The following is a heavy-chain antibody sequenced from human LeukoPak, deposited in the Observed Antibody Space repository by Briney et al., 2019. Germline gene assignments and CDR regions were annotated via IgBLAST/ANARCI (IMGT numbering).Heavy chain of an antibody. CDR2: ISSSSSTI. V-gene: IGHV3-48*01. Sequence: GGSLRLSCAASGFTFSSYSMNWVRQAPGKGLEWVSYISSSSSTIYYADSVKGRFTISRDSAKNSLYLQMNSLRAEDTAVYYCARDGGIYCSSTSCQGYWGQGTLVTVSS. CDR1: GFTFSSYS. CDR3: ARDGGIYCSSTSCQGY. D-gene: IGHD2-2*01. J-gene: IGHJ4*02.